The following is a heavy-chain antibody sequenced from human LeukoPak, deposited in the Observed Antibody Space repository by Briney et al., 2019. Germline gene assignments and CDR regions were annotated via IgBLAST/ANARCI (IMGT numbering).Heavy chain of an antibody. CDR2: ISGSGGST. CDR3: ARVVGVYDSSGYYFGWFDP. Sequence: HPGGSLRLSCAASGFTFSSYGMSWVRQAPGKGLEWVSAISGSGGSTYYADSVKGRFTISRDNSKNTLYLQMNSLRAEDTALYYCARVVGVYDSSGYYFGWFDPWGQGTLVTVSS. CDR1: GFTFSSYG. D-gene: IGHD3-22*01. J-gene: IGHJ5*02. V-gene: IGHV3-23*01.